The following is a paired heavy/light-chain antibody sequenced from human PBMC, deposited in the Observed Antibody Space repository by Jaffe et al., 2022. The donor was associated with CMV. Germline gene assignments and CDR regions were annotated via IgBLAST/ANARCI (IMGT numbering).Light chain of an antibody. CDR2: YDS. J-gene: IGLJ2*01. CDR3: QVWDSSSDLVV. CDR1: NIGSKS. V-gene: IGLV3-21*04. Sequence: SYVLTQPPSVSVAPGKTARITCGGNNIGSKSVHWYQQKPGQAPVLVIYYDSDRPSGIPERFSGSNSGNTATLTISRVEAGDEADYYCQVWDSSSDLVVFGGGTKLTVL.
Heavy chain of an antibody. D-gene: IGHD3-16*01. CDR2: INPNSGGT. CDR1: GYTFTGYY. CDR3: ARDGGGRDWRTPYWYFDL. V-gene: IGHV1-2*02. J-gene: IGHJ2*01. Sequence: QVQLVQSGAEVKKPGASVKVSCKASGYTFTGYYMHWVRQAPGQGLEWMGWINPNSGGTNYAQKFQGRVTMTRDTSISTAYMELSRLRSDDTAVYYCARDGGGRDWRTPYWYFDLWGRGTLVTVSS.